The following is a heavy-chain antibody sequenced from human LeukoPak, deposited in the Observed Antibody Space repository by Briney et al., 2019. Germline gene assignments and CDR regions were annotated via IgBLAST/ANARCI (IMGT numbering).Heavy chain of an antibody. D-gene: IGHD3-16*02. J-gene: IGHJ4*02. CDR2: ISGSGGST. V-gene: IGHV3-23*01. CDR3: AKEAYRYDYVWGSYRPIDY. Sequence: GGSLRLSCAASGFTFSSYAMSWVRQAPGKGLEWVSAISGSGGSTYYADSVKDRFTISRGNSKNTLYLQMNSLRAEDTAVYYCAKEAYRYDYVWGSYRPIDYWGQGTLVTVSS. CDR1: GFTFSSYA.